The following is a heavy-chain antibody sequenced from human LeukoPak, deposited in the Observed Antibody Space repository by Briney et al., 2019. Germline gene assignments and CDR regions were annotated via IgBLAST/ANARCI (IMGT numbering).Heavy chain of an antibody. CDR3: ATAWPPYGSGSINYYYYYYMDV. V-gene: IGHV3-48*03. D-gene: IGHD3-10*01. Sequence: GGSLRLSCAASGFTFSSYEMNWVRQAPGKGLEWVSYISSSGSTIYYADSVKGRFTISRDNAKNSLYLQMNSLRAEDTAVYYCATAWPPYGSGSINYYYYYYMDVWGKGTTVTISS. CDR1: GFTFSSYE. J-gene: IGHJ6*03. CDR2: ISSSGSTI.